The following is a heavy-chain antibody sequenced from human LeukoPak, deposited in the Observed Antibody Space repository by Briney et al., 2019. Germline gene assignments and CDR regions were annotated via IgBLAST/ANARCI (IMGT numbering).Heavy chain of an antibody. Sequence: GGSLRLSCAASGFVFSAYGMHWVRQAPGKGLEWVAVIWSHGNTKKYADSVTGRFTISRDNSKNTLYLEMNTLRAEDTAVYYCARDDDYDDHNTFDMWGHGTMVTVSS. CDR1: GFVFSAYG. V-gene: IGHV3-33*01. J-gene: IGHJ3*02. CDR3: ARDDDYDDHNTFDM. D-gene: IGHD4-17*01. CDR2: IWSHGNTK.